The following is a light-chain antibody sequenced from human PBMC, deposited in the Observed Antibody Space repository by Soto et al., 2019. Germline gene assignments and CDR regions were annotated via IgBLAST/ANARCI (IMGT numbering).Light chain of an antibody. CDR1: QGISSW. Sequence: DIQMTQSPSSVSASVGDRVTITCRASQGISSWLAWYQQKPGKAPKLLIFTSSSLQSGVPSRFSGSGSGTDFIFTISNLQPEDFATYFCQQSYSTPPTFGQGTKVDI. J-gene: IGKJ1*01. V-gene: IGKV1-12*01. CDR2: TSS. CDR3: QQSYSTPPT.